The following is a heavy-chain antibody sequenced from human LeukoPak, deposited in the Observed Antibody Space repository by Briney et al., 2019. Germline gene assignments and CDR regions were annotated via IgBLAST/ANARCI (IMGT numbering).Heavy chain of an antibody. J-gene: IGHJ5*02. Sequence: AETLSLTCTVSGGSISTYYWTWLRQPPGKGLEWIGYNSYSGNTNYNPSLRSRVSISVDMSKNQFSLQLTSVTAADTAVYYCAREGGVFTMVRGVIIPNWFDPWGQGTLVTVSS. D-gene: IGHD3-10*01. CDR3: AREGGVFTMVRGVIIPNWFDP. V-gene: IGHV4-59*12. CDR2: NSYSGNT. CDR1: GGSISTYY.